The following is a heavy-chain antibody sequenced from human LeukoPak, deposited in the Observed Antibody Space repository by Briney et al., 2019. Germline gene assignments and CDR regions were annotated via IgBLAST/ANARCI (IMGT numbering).Heavy chain of an antibody. CDR3: AKDLTVLLWFGELFDY. CDR1: GFTVSSNY. V-gene: IGHV3-23*01. D-gene: IGHD3-10*01. J-gene: IGHJ4*02. CDR2: ISGSGGST. Sequence: GGSLRLSCAASGFTVSSNYMSWVRQAPGKGLEWVSAISGSGGSTYYADSVKGRFTISRDNSKNTLYLQMNSLRAEDTAVYYCAKDLTVLLWFGELFDYWGLGTLVTVSS.